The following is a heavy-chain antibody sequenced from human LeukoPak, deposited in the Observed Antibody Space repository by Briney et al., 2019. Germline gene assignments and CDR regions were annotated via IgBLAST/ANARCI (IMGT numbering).Heavy chain of an antibody. CDR1: GFTFSSYA. D-gene: IGHD2-15*01. CDR3: ARQIGGNYYYYGMDV. CDR2: ISATGGTT. V-gene: IGHV3-23*01. Sequence: GGSLRLSCAASGFTFSSYAMSWVRQAPGKGLGWVSHISATGGTTYYADSVKGRFTISRDNPKNTLYLQMNSLRAEDTALYYCARQIGGNYYYYGMDVWGQGTTVTVSS. J-gene: IGHJ6*02.